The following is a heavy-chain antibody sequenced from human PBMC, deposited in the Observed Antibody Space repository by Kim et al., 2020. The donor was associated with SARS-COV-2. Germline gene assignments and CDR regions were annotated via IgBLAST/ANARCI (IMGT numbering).Heavy chain of an antibody. CDR1: GFTFSSYE. Sequence: GGSLRLSCAASGFTFSSYEMNWVRQAPGKGLEWVSYISSSGSTIYYADSVRGRFTISRDNAKNSLYLQMNSLRAEDTAVYYCAKRGATYNWNYAYWGQGTLVTVSS. CDR3: AKRGATYNWNYAY. D-gene: IGHD1-20*01. CDR2: ISSSGSTI. J-gene: IGHJ4*02. V-gene: IGHV3-48*03.